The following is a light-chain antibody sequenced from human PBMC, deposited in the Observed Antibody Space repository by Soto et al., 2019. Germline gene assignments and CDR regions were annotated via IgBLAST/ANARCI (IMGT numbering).Light chain of an antibody. Sequence: DIQMTQSPSSLSASVGDEVTITCRASQTIMTYLNWYQLKPGKPPRLLIYAASSLQSGVPSRFSGSGSGTDFTLEISRVETDDVGIYYCMQSTQLPPTFGQGTRLEIK. J-gene: IGKJ5*01. CDR1: QTIMTY. CDR3: MQSTQLPPT. CDR2: AAS. V-gene: IGKV1-39*01.